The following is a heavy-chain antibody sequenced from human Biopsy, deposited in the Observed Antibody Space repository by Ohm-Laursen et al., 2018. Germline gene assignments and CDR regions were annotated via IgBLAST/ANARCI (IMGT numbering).Heavy chain of an antibody. Sequence: SLRLSCTASGFSFSDNYMDRVRQAPGKGLEWVGRIRDKANSYTTDYAASVKGRFTISRDDSKNSLYLQMNSLKTEDTALYYCARAGRYCSGGGCYSWFDSWGQGTLVTVSS. CDR1: GFSFSDNY. D-gene: IGHD2-15*01. V-gene: IGHV3-72*01. CDR3: ARAGRYCSGGGCYSWFDS. J-gene: IGHJ5*01. CDR2: IRDKANSYTT.